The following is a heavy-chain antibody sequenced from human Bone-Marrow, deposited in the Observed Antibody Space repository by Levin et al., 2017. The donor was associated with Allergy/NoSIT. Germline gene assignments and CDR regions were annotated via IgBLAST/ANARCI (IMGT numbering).Heavy chain of an antibody. CDR1: GGSISSSNW. J-gene: IGHJ5*02. CDR2: IYHSGST. V-gene: IGHV4-4*02. Sequence: PSETLSLTCDVSGGSISSSNWWSWVRQPPGKGLEWLGEIYHSGSTNYNPSLRSRVTISVDKSKNQFSLKLSSVTAADTAVYYCVRDGGYCSSTSCFWFDPWGQGTLVTVSS. D-gene: IGHD2-2*01. CDR3: VRDGGYCSSTSCFWFDP.